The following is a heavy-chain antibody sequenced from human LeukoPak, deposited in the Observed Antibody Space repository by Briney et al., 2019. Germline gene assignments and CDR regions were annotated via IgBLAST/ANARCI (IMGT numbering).Heavy chain of an antibody. Sequence: ASVKVSCKASGYTFTSYDINWVRRATGQGLEWMGWMNPNSGNTGYAQKFQGRVTITRNTSISTAYMELSSLRSEDTAVYYCARARISYVWGSYLFDPWGQGTLVTVSS. D-gene: IGHD3-16*01. J-gene: IGHJ5*02. CDR2: MNPNSGNT. CDR1: GYTFTSYD. V-gene: IGHV1-8*03. CDR3: ARARISYVWGSYLFDP.